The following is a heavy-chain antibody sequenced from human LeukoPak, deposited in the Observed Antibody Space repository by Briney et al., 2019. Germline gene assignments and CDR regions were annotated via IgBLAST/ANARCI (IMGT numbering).Heavy chain of an antibody. Sequence: GGSLRLSCAASGFTFSSYSINWVRQAPGKGLEWVSCVSSTSSFIYYADSVKGRFTISRDNAKNSLYLQMNSLSTEDTAVYYCARNYDFWSTFGGYWGQGTLVTVSS. V-gene: IGHV3-21*01. D-gene: IGHD3-3*01. CDR2: VSSTSSFI. CDR1: GFTFSSYS. J-gene: IGHJ4*02. CDR3: ARNYDFWSTFGGY.